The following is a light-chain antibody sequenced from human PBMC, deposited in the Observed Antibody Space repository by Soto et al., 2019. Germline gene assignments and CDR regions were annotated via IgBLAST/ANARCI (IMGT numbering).Light chain of an antibody. CDR1: QSVSSY. CDR3: QQRSNWPLT. Sequence: ETVLTQSPATLSLSPGERATLSCRASQSVSSYLAWYQQKPGQAPRLLIYDASNGATGIPARFSGSGSGTDFTLTISSLEPADFAVYYCQQRSNWPLTFGGGTKVEIK. V-gene: IGKV3-11*01. CDR2: DAS. J-gene: IGKJ4*01.